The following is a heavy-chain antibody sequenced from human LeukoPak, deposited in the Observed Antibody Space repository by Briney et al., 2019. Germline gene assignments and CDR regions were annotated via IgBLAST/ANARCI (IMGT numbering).Heavy chain of an antibody. V-gene: IGHV3-21*01. CDR3: ARDGRLIAAAVSTSLDY. J-gene: IGHJ4*02. CDR1: GFTFSSYS. Sequence: PGGSLRLSCAASGFTFSSYSMNWVRQAPGKGLEWVSSISSSSSYIYYADSVKGRFTISRDNAKNSLYLQMNSLRAEDTAVYYCARDGRLIAAAVSTSLDYWGQGTLVTVSS. CDR2: ISSSSSYI. D-gene: IGHD6-13*01.